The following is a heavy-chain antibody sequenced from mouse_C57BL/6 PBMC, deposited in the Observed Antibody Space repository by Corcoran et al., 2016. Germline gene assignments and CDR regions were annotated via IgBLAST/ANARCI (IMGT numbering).Heavy chain of an antibody. CDR2: INTYSGVP. CDR1: GYTFTTYG. D-gene: IGHD1-1*01. Sequence: QIQLVQSGPELKKPGETVKISCKASGYTFTTYGMSWVRQAPGKGLKWMGWINTYSGVPTYADDFKGRFAFSLETSASTAYLQINNLKNEDTATYFCAKPFDYYGSSWVYFDYWGQGTTLTVSS. CDR3: AKPFDYYGSSWVYFDY. J-gene: IGHJ2*01. V-gene: IGHV9-3*01.